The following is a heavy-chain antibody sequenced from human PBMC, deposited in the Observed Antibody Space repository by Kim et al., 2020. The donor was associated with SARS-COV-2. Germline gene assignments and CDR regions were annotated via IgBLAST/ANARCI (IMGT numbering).Heavy chain of an antibody. J-gene: IGHJ4*02. D-gene: IGHD3-22*01. CDR2: INPNSGGT. V-gene: IGHV1-2*06. Sequence: ASVKVSCKASGYTFTGYYMHWVRQAPVQGLEWMGRINPNSGGTNYAQKFQGRVTMTRDTSISTVYMELSRLRSDDTAVYYCARGDYYDFDHWGQGTLVTVSS. CDR3: ARGDYYDFDH. CDR1: GYTFTGYY.